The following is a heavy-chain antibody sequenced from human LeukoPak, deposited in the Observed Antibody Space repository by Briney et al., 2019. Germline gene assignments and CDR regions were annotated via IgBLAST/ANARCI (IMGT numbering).Heavy chain of an antibody. CDR3: TREYCSSTSCYNY. D-gene: IGHD2-2*02. Sequence: AGGSLRLSCAASGFIFSDSAMNWVRQASGKGLEWVGRIRSKANSYATAYAASVKGRFTISRDDSKNTAYLQMNSLKTEDTAVYYCTREYCSSTSCYNYWGQGTLVTVSS. J-gene: IGHJ4*02. CDR2: IRSKANSYAT. CDR1: GFIFSDSA. V-gene: IGHV3-73*01.